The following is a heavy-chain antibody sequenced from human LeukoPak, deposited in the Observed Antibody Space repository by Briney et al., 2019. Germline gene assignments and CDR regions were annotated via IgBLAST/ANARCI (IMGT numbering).Heavy chain of an antibody. Sequence: GGTLRLSCAASGFTFSSYGMSWVRQAPGKGLEWVSAISGSGGSTYYADSVKGRFTISRDNSKNTLYLQMNSLRAEDTAVYYCAKEYKIGWFGEFDHWGQGTLVTVSS. V-gene: IGHV3-23*01. CDR2: ISGSGGST. CDR3: AKEYKIGWFGEFDH. D-gene: IGHD3-10*01. J-gene: IGHJ4*02. CDR1: GFTFSSYG.